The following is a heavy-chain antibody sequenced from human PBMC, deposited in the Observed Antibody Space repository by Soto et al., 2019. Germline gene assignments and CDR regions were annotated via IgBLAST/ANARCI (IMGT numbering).Heavy chain of an antibody. D-gene: IGHD1-20*01. CDR3: AHRRGGYNWDDAHFDY. CDR1: GFSLSTTGVG. J-gene: IGHJ4*02. V-gene: IGHV2-5*02. Sequence: QITLKESGPTLVKPTQTLTLTCSFSGFSLSTTGVGVGWIRQPPGKALEWLGFAYWDDDNRYSPSLKSRLTITKDTSGNQVVLRMTNMDPVDTATYFCAHRRGGYNWDDAHFDYWGQGTLVTVSS. CDR2: AYWDDDN.